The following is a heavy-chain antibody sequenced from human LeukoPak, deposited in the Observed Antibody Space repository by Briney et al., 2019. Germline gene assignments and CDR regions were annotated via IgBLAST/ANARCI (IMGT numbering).Heavy chain of an antibody. Sequence: GGSLRLSCAASGFTFSSYAMNWVRQAPGKGLEWISYISGSGFTIHYADSVKGRFTISRDNAKNSLYLQMNSLRAEDTAVYYCAKNMVRGVIMSSSFDYWGQGTLVTVSS. V-gene: IGHV3-48*01. D-gene: IGHD3-10*01. CDR1: GFTFSSYA. J-gene: IGHJ4*02. CDR3: AKNMVRGVIMSSSFDY. CDR2: ISGSGFTI.